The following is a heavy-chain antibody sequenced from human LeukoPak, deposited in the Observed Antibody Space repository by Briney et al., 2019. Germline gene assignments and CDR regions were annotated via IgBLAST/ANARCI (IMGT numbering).Heavy chain of an antibody. Sequence: ASVKVSCKASGYTFTSYGISWVRQAPGQGLEWMGWISAYNGNTNYAQKLQGRVTITTDTSTSTAYMELRSLRSDDTAVYYCARGQWSPSVGATSPDYWGQGTLVTVSS. CDR2: ISAYNGNT. D-gene: IGHD1-26*01. V-gene: IGHV1-18*01. CDR1: GYTFTSYG. J-gene: IGHJ4*02. CDR3: ARGQWSPSVGATSPDY.